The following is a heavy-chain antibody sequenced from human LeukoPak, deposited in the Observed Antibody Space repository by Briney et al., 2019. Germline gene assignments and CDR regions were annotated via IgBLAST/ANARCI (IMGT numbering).Heavy chain of an antibody. V-gene: IGHV1-58*02. Sequence: SVKVSCKASGFTFTSSAMQWVRQARGQRLEWIGWIVVGSGNTNYAQKFQERVTITRDMSTSTAYMELSSLRSEDTAVYYCAADGDCSGGSCPGAYYGMDVWGQGTTVTVSS. D-gene: IGHD2-15*01. CDR3: AADGDCSGGSCPGAYYGMDV. CDR1: GFTFTSSA. CDR2: IVVGSGNT. J-gene: IGHJ6*02.